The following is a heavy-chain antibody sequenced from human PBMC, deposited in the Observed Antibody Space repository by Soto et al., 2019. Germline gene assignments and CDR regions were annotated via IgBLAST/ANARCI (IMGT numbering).Heavy chain of an antibody. V-gene: IGHV3-30*18. CDR2: ISSDGSNL. CDR1: GFTFSYYG. D-gene: IGHD2-21*01. Sequence: QVQLVESGGGVVQPGRSLRLSCAASGFTFSYYGMHWVRQAPGKGLECVALISSDGSNLFYADSVKGRFTISRDNSKNTLYLQMNSLRAEDTAVYYCAKNTGGNSYYFDFWGQGTLDTVSS. J-gene: IGHJ4*02. CDR3: AKNTGGNSYYFDF.